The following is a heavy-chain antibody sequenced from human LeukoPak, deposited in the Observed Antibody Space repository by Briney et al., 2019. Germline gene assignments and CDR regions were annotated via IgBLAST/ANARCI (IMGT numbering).Heavy chain of an antibody. V-gene: IGHV3-64D*06. CDR3: VKEGRGYSYGIFDY. D-gene: IGHD5-18*01. Sequence: GGSLRLSCAASGFTFSSYAMHWVRQAPGKGLEYVSAISSNGGSTYYADSVKGRFTISRDNSKNTLYLQMSSLRAEDTAVYYCVKEGRGYSYGIFDYWGQGTLVTVSS. CDR1: GFTFSSYA. CDR2: ISSNGGST. J-gene: IGHJ4*02.